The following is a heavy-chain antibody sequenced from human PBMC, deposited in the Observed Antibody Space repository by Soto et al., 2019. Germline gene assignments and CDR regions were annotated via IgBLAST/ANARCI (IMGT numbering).Heavy chain of an antibody. CDR2: ISSNGGST. D-gene: IGHD3-9*01. CDR3: ARDVLRYFDWLPHDGMDV. Sequence: EVQLVESGGGLVQPGGSLRLSCAASGFTFSSYAMHWVHQAPGKGLEYVSAISSNGGSTYYANSVKGRFTISRDNSKNTLYLQMGSLRAEDMAVYYCARDVLRYFDWLPHDGMDVWGQGTTVTVSS. J-gene: IGHJ6*02. V-gene: IGHV3-64*01. CDR1: GFTFSSYA.